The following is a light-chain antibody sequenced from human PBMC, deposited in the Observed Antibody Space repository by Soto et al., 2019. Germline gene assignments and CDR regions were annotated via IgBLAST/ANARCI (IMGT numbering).Light chain of an antibody. CDR3: QQSYSTLDYT. CDR1: QRISNY. J-gene: IGKJ2*01. Sequence: DIQMTQSTSSLSASVGDRVTITCRASQRISNYLNWYQHKPGKAPRLLIYAASSLQSGVPSRFSGSGYGTDFTLTISSLQPEDFATYYCQQSYSTLDYTFGQGTKVDIK. CDR2: AAS. V-gene: IGKV1-39*01.